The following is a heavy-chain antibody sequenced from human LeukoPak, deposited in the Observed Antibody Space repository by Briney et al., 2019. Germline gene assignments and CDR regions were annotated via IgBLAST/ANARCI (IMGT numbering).Heavy chain of an antibody. CDR3: SRGSTYLNYFHF. V-gene: IGHV3-49*04. J-gene: IGHJ4*02. CDR1: GFTFGDHT. CDR2: VRTNSYGGTT. D-gene: IGHD1-26*01. Sequence: PGRSLTLSCAASGFTFGDHTLNWVRQAPGKGLEWVGFVRTNSYGGTTDYAASVKGRFTISRDESETIAYLHMNSLKTDDTAVYYCSRGSTYLNYFHFWGLGTLVTVSS.